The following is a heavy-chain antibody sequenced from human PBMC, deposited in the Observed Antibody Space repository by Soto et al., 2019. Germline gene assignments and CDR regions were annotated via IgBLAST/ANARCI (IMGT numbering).Heavy chain of an antibody. CDR1: GGSISSSSYY. D-gene: IGHD1-26*01. CDR2: IYYSGST. J-gene: IGHJ4*02. CDR3: ARLSVGANYYYFDY. Sequence: SETVSITCTGSGGSISSSSYYWGWIRQPPGKGLEWIGSIYYSGSTYYNPSLKSRVTISVDTSKNQFSLKLSSVTAADTAVYYCARLSVGANYYYFDYWGQGTRVTVSS. V-gene: IGHV4-39*01.